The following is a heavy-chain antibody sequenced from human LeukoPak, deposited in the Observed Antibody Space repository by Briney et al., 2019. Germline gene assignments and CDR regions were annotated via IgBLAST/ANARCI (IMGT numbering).Heavy chain of an antibody. CDR3: ARVPGDY. Sequence: GGSLRPSCAASGFTFSTYSMNWVRQAPGKGLEWVSSISSSSNYIYYADAVKGRFTISRDNAKNSLYLQMNSPRAEDTAVYYCARVPGDYWGQGTLVTVSS. CDR2: ISSSSNYI. V-gene: IGHV3-21*01. CDR1: GFTFSTYS. J-gene: IGHJ4*02. D-gene: IGHD1-14*01.